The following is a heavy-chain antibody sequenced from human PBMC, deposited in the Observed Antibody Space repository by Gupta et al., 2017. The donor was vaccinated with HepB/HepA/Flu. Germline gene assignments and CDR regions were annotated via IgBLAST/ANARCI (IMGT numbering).Heavy chain of an antibody. V-gene: IGHV4-34*01. CDR2: INHSGST. J-gene: IGHJ4*02. Sequence: QVQLQQWGAGLLKPSETLSLTCAVYGGSFSGYSWSWIRQHPGKGLEWIGEINHSGSTNYNPSLKSRVTISVDTSKNQFSLKLSSVTAADTAVYYCARGPADEAVDYWGQGTLVTVSS. CDR3: ARGPADEAVDY. CDR1: GGSFSGYS. D-gene: IGHD6-19*01.